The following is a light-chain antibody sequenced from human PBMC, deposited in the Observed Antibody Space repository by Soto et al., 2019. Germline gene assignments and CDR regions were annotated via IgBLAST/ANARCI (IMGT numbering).Light chain of an antibody. J-gene: IGLJ3*02. CDR3: ETWDGNTWV. V-gene: IGLV4-60*03. CDR2: LEGSGSY. Sequence: QPVLTQSSSASASLGSSVNLTCTLSSGHSNYLIAWHQQQPGKAPRYLMKLEGSGSYNKGSRVPDRFSGSSSGADRYLTISDLQSEDEADYYCETWDGNTWVFGGGTKVTVL. CDR1: SGHSNYL.